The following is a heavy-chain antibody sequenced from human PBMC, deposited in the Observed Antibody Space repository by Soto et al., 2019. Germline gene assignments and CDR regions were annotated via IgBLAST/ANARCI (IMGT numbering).Heavy chain of an antibody. Sequence: QVQLVQSGAEVKKPGSSVKVSCKASGGTFSSYAISWVRQAPGQGLEWMGGIIPIFGTANYAQKFQGRVKIFAXXSTSTAYMELSSLRSEDTAVYYCALRWLQLPQGDYWGQGTLVTVSS. CDR1: GGTFSSYA. D-gene: IGHD5-12*01. V-gene: IGHV1-69*12. J-gene: IGHJ4*02. CDR2: IIPIFGTA. CDR3: ALRWLQLPQGDY.